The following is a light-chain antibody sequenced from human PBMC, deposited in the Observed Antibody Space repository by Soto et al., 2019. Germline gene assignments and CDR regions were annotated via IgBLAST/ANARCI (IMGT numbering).Light chain of an antibody. J-gene: IGKJ2*01. CDR2: DAS. CDR1: QSIRSN. CDR3: QQYNDWPYT. V-gene: IGKV3-15*01. Sequence: EILMTQSAATLSLSPGERASVSCRASQSIRSNLAWYQQKPGQAPRLLIYDASTRTSGIPGRFSGSGSGTEFTLTISSLQSEDFAVYYCQQYNDWPYTFGQGTKLEIK.